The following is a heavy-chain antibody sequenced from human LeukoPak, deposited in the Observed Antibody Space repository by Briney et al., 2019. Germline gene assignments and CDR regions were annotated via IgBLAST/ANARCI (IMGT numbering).Heavy chain of an antibody. V-gene: IGHV3-30-3*01. CDR1: GSTFSSYA. CDR2: ISYDGSNK. D-gene: IGHD6-6*01. CDR3: KTSSSSGSDY. J-gene: IGHJ4*02. Sequence: GGSLRLSCAASGSTFSSYAMHWVRQAPGKGLEWVAVISYDGSNKYYADSVKGRFTISGDNSKNTLYLQMNSLRAEDTAVYYTKTSSSSGSDYWGQGTLVTVSS.